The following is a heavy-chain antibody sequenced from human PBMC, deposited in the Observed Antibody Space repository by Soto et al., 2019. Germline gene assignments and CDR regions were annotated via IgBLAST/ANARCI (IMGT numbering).Heavy chain of an antibody. CDR3: AKDGEFTGGAGFDY. CDR1: GFTFDDYA. CDR2: ISWNSGSI. J-gene: IGHJ4*02. V-gene: IGHV3-9*01. D-gene: IGHD3-10*01. Sequence: GGSLRLSCAASGFTFDDYAMHWVRQAPGKGLEWVSGISWNSGSIGYADSVKGRFTISRDNAKNSLYLQMNSLRAEDTALYYCAKDGEFTGGAGFDYWGQGTLVTVSS.